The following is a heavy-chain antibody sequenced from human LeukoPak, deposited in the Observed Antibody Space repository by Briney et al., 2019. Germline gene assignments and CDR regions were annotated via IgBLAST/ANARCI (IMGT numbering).Heavy chain of an antibody. CDR1: RFAVNKCA. CDR2: ITGNGGST. CDR3: ARDCCSYLQQADF. J-gene: IGHJ4*02. Sequence: GGSLTLARAEDRFAVNKCATPSVRQAPGKGLEWVSSITGNGGSTYYADSVKGRFTISRDNSKNTLYLQMNSLRADDTAVYHDARDCCSYLQQADFWGQGILVTVSS. D-gene: IGHD1-26*01. V-gene: IGHV3-23*01.